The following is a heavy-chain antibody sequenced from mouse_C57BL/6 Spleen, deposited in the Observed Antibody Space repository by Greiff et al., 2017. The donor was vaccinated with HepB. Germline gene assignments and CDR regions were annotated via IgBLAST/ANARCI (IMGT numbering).Heavy chain of an antibody. V-gene: IGHV1-82*01. Sequence: VKLMESGPELVKPGASVKISCKASGYAFSSSWMNWVKQRPGKGLEWIGRIYPGDGDTNYNGKFKGKATLTADKSSSTAYMQLSSLTSEDSAVYFCARLIITTVVATRPYAMDYWGQGTSVTVSS. J-gene: IGHJ4*01. CDR3: ARLIITTVVATRPYAMDY. D-gene: IGHD1-1*01. CDR2: IYPGDGDT. CDR1: GYAFSSSW.